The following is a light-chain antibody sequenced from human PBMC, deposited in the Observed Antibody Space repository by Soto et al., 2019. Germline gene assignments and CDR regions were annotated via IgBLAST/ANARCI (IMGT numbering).Light chain of an antibody. CDR1: QSVSSSY. Sequence: EIVLTQSPGTLSLSPGEGATLSCRASQSVSSSYLAWYQQKPGQAPRLLIYGASSRATGIPDRFSGSGSGTDFTLTISRLEPEDFAVYYCQQYDSSPLTFGGGTKV. J-gene: IGKJ4*01. CDR3: QQYDSSPLT. CDR2: GAS. V-gene: IGKV3-20*01.